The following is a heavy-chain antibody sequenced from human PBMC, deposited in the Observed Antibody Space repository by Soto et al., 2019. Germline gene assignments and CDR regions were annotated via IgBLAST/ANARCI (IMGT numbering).Heavy chain of an antibody. J-gene: IGHJ5*02. V-gene: IGHV1-3*01. CDR3: ARDRGYSYGPVWFDP. D-gene: IGHD5-18*01. Sequence: ASVKVSCKASGYIFTHYSMHWVRQAPGQRLEWMGWINAGNGNTKYSQKFQGRVTITADKSASTAYMELSSLRSEDTAVYYCARDRGYSYGPVWFDPWGQGTLVTVSS. CDR2: INAGNGNT. CDR1: GYIFTHYS.